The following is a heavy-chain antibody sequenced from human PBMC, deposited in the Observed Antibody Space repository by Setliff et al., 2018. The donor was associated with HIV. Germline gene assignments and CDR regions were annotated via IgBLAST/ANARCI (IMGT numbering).Heavy chain of an antibody. D-gene: IGHD2-8*02. Sequence: PGESLKISCKTSEYTFNTHWIGWVRRVPGKGLEWMGVIYPGDLRTRYNPSFQGQVTLSVDKSTRTAYLQWNSLRASDSAMYYCATRPLLDTGPSYWGQGTVVTVS. V-gene: IGHV5-51*01. CDR3: ATRPLLDTGPSY. J-gene: IGHJ4*02. CDR2: IYPGDLRT. CDR1: EYTFNTHW.